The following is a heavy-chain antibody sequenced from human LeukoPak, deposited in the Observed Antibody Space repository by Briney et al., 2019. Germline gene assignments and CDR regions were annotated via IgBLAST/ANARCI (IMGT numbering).Heavy chain of an antibody. CDR1: GFTFSTYA. CDR3: AKLQGASRLYYESSGSYYFAS. V-gene: IGHV3-23*01. J-gene: IGHJ4*02. Sequence: GGSLTLSCAVSGFTFSTYAMAWVRQAPGKGLQWVSLISGTGGSTYHADSVKGRFTISRDNSKNTLYLQMNSLRAADTAVYYCAKLQGASRLYYESSGSYYFASWGQGTLVTASS. D-gene: IGHD3-22*01. CDR2: ISGTGGST.